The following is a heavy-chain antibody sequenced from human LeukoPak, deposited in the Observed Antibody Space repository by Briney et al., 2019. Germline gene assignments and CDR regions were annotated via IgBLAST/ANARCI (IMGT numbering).Heavy chain of an antibody. CDR1: ASIFSGHW. J-gene: IGHJ4*02. CDR3: AKDRVGYGSGSYFGSYFDY. CDR2: ISGSGGST. V-gene: IGHV3-23*01. Sequence: GGSLRLSCEGSASIFSGHWMNWVRQAPGKGLEWVSAISGSGGSTYYADSVKGRFTISRDNSKNTLYLQMNSLRAEDTAVYYCAKDRVGYGSGSYFGSYFDYWGQGTLVTVSS. D-gene: IGHD3-10*01.